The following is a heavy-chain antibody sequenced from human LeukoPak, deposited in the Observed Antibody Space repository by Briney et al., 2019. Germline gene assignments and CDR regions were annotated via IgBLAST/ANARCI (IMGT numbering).Heavy chain of an antibody. CDR1: GFTFRSYW. D-gene: IGHD3-10*01. Sequence: GGSLRLSCEASGFTFRSYWMNWARQAPGKALEWVANIKQDGRERYYVDSVKGRFTISRDNAKNSLYLQMSSLRVEDTAVYYCATDKPEDSYSDYWGQGTLVIVSS. J-gene: IGHJ4*02. V-gene: IGHV3-7*01. CDR2: IKQDGRER. CDR3: ATDKPEDSYSDY.